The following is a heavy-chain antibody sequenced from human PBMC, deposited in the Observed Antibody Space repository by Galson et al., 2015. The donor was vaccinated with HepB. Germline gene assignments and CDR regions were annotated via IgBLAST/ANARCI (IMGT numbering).Heavy chain of an antibody. V-gene: IGHV3-30*18. J-gene: IGHJ6*02. CDR3: AKDYRLLRRRRWGMDV. CDR1: GFTFSSYG. Sequence: SLRLSCAASGFTFSSYGMHWVRQAPGKGLEWVAVISYDGSNKYYADSVKGRFTISRDNSKNTLYLQMNSLRAEDTAVYYCAKDYRLLRRRRWGMDVWGQGTTVTVSS. D-gene: IGHD2-15*01. CDR2: ISYDGSNK.